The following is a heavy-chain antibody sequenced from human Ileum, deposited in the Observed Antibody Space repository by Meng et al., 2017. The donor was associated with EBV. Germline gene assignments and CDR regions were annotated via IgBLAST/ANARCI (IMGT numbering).Heavy chain of an antibody. CDR3: VYSSSFH. CDR2: ISSTGSTT. V-gene: IGHV3-11*01. D-gene: IGHD6-13*01. Sequence: RRVAVGGGLVRLCGSLSLSCAATSFSCSHYYMNWIRQAPGKGLECVSFISSTGSTTYYADSVKGRFTVSRDNAKNSLFLQMHSLRAEDTAVYYCVYSSSFHWGQGTLVTVSS. J-gene: IGHJ4*02. CDR1: SFSCSHYY.